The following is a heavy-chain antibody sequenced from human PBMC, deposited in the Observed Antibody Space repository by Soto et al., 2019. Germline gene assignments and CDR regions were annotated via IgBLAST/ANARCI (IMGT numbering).Heavy chain of an antibody. CDR3: ARETQSGPLGY. J-gene: IGHJ4*02. CDR1: GGSFSGYY. V-gene: IGHV4-34*01. D-gene: IGHD7-27*01. CDR2: INHSGST. Sequence: QVQLQQWGAGLLKPSETLSLTCAVYGGSFSGYYWSWIRQPPGKGLEWIGEINHSGSTNYNPSLKSRVTISVDTSKNQLSLKLSSVTAADTAVYYCARETQSGPLGYWGQGTLVTVSS.